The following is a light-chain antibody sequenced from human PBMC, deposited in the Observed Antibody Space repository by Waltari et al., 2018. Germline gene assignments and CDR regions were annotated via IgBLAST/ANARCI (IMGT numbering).Light chain of an antibody. CDR3: QQRSNRLLS. V-gene: IGKV3-11*01. CDR2: DAS. J-gene: IGKJ4*01. Sequence: EIVLTQSPATLSLSPGERATLFCGASESVSNYLAWYQHIPGQAPRLLIDDASNRATCIPARFSGSGAGTDFTLTISSLEAEDFAVYYCQQRSNRLLSFGGGTKVEIK. CDR1: ESVSNY.